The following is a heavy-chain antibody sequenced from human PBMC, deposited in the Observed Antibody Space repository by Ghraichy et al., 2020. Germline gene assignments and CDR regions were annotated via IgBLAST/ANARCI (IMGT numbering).Heavy chain of an antibody. V-gene: IGHV1-46*03. CDR1: GFTFTNYY. J-gene: IGHJ4*02. D-gene: IGHD3-10*01. CDR3: VRPSRVGYGSGKFYFDY. CDR2: TDPSGDTT. Sequence: ASVKVSCKTSGFTFTNYYMNWVRQAPGQGLEWVGITDPSGDTTNYAQKFQGRVTMTRDTSTSTVYMELRGLRSEDTAVYYCVRPSRVGYGSGKFYFDYWGQGTLVTVSS.